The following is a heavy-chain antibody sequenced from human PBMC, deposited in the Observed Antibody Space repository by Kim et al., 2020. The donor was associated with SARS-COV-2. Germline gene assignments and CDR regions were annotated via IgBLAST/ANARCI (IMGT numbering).Heavy chain of an antibody. V-gene: IGHV4-59*13. CDR3: AREIYCGGDCSYHAFDI. CDR1: GGSISSYY. J-gene: IGHJ3*02. Sequence: SETLSLTCTVSGGSISSYYWSWIRQPPGKGLEWIGYIYYSGSTNYNPSLKSRVTISVDTSKNQFSLKLSSVTAADTAVYYCAREIYCGGDCSYHAFDIWGQGTMVTVSS. CDR2: IYYSGST. D-gene: IGHD2-21*02.